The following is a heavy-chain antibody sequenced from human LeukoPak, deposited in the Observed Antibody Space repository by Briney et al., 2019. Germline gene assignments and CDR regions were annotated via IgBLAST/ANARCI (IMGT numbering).Heavy chain of an antibody. D-gene: IGHD1-1*01. CDR2: ISTSSSYI. V-gene: IGHV3-21*01. CDR3: ARTGALNWNYYYYYYMDL. Sequence: PGGSLRLSCAASGFTFSRYSMGWVRQAPRKGMEWVSSISTSSSYIEYAHSVKGRFTVSRDNAKNSLYLQMNSLRAEDTAVYYCARTGALNWNYYYYYYMDLWGKGTTVTVSS. CDR1: GFTFSRYS. J-gene: IGHJ6*03.